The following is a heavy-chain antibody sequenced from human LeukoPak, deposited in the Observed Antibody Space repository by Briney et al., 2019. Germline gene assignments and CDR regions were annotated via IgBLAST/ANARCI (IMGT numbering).Heavy chain of an antibody. Sequence: WGSLRLSCAASGFTFSSYAMSWVRQPPGKGLEWVSGISGSGDNTYYADSVKGRFTISRDNSKKTLYLHLNSLRSEDTAVYYCARGLRGYLSLTWWGQGTLVTVSS. J-gene: IGHJ4*02. CDR1: GFTFSSYA. V-gene: IGHV3-23*01. CDR3: ARGLRGYLSLTW. CDR2: ISGSGDNT. D-gene: IGHD5-18*01.